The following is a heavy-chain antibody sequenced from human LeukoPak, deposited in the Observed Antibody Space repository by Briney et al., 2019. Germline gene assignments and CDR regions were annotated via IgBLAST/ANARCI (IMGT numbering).Heavy chain of an antibody. Sequence: PGGSLRLSCAASGFTFSNAWMSWVRQAPGKGLEWVGRIKSKTDGGTTDYAAPVKGRFTISRDDLKNTLYLQMNSLKTEDTAVYYCTLSGLYYDFWSGYSYYWGQGTLVTVSS. CDR2: IKSKTDGGTT. V-gene: IGHV3-15*01. D-gene: IGHD3-3*01. CDR1: GFTFSNAW. CDR3: TLSGLYYDFWSGYSYY. J-gene: IGHJ4*02.